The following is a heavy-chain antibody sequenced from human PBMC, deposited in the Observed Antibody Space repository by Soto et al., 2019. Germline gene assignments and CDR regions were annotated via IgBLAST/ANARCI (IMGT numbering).Heavy chain of an antibody. V-gene: IGHV1-69*01. Sequence: QVQLVQSGAEVKKPGSSVKVSCKASGGTFGSYAFSWVRQAPGQGLEWMGGIIPVSGAAHYAQKFQGRGTVPADEPRSAGYMVLGGLRAPDSACYYWATALGCSSTACTLDYWGQGTRVIVSS. CDR1: GGTFGSYA. D-gene: IGHD2-2*01. CDR3: ATALGCSSTACTLDY. CDR2: IIPVSGAA. J-gene: IGHJ4*02.